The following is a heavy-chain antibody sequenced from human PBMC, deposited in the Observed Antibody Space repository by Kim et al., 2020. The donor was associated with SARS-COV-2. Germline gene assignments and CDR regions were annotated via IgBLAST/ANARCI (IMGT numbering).Heavy chain of an antibody. CDR2: ISYDGSNK. CDR1: GFTFSSYA. D-gene: IGHD6-19*01. Sequence: GGSLRLSCAASGFTFSSYAMHWVRQAPGKGLEWVAVISYDGSNKYYADSVKGRFTISRDNSKNTLYLQMNSLRAEDTAVYYCARDPKWLDPSYFDYGGQGTLVTVSS. V-gene: IGHV3-30-3*01. CDR3: ARDPKWLDPSYFDY. J-gene: IGHJ4*02.